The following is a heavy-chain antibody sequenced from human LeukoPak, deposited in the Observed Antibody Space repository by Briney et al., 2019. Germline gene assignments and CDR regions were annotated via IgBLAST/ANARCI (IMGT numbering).Heavy chain of an antibody. CDR1: GFTFSSYA. J-gene: IGHJ4*02. Sequence: GGSLRLTCAASGFTFSSYAMHWVRQATGKGLEWVSAIGTAGDPYYPGSLKGHFTISRENAKNALYLQMNSLRAGDTAVYYCARDRNGAGLDYWGQGTLVTVSS. D-gene: IGHD6-19*01. CDR3: ARDRNGAGLDY. V-gene: IGHV3-13*05. CDR2: IGTAGDP.